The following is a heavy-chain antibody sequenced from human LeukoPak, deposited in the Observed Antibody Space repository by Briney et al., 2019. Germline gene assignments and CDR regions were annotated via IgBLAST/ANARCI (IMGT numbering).Heavy chain of an antibody. CDR2: ISHEGDS. CDR3: ARGRNYVSDYYFDV. J-gene: IGHJ6*03. D-gene: IGHD1-7*01. CDR1: GVSLRGYY. Sequence: SETLSLTCTVYGVSLRGYYWSWIRQSPEKGLEWIGEISHEGDSIYNPSLKSRLTLSVDMSKNQFSLNLRSVTAADTAVYYCARGRNYVSDYYFDVWGKGTTVIVSS. V-gene: IGHV4-34*01.